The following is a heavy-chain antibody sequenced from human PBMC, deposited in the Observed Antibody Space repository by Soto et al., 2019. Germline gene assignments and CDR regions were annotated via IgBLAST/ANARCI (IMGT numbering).Heavy chain of an antibody. V-gene: IGHV4-39*01. CDR3: ARRSPLVYGNPFDH. CDR2: IYHRGST. Sequence: SETLSLTCTVSVGSISSNSYYWGWILQPPGKGLDWIGSIYHRGSTYYNPSLKSRVAISVDPSTNQFSLTLTSVTAADTAVYYCARRSPLVYGNPFDHWGQGTLVTVSS. J-gene: IGHJ5*02. CDR1: VGSISSNSYY. D-gene: IGHD3-10*01.